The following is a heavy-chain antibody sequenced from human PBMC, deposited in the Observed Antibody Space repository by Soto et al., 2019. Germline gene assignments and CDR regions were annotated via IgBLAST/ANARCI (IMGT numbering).Heavy chain of an antibody. J-gene: IGHJ4*02. D-gene: IGHD3-22*01. CDR1: GGSISSGGYS. V-gene: IGHV4-30-2*01. CDR2: IYHSGST. CDR3: ARFYYDSSGYTFDY. Sequence: PSETLSLTCAVSGGSISSGGYSWSWIRQPPGKGLEWIGYIYHSGSTYYNPSLKSRVTISVDRSKNQFSLKLSSVTAADTAVYYCARFYYDSSGYTFDYRGQGTLVTVSS.